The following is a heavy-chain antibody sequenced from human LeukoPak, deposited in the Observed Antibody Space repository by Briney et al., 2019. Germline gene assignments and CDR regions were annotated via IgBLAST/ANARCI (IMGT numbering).Heavy chain of an antibody. D-gene: IGHD5-18*01. CDR2: ISHDGSNK. V-gene: IGHV3-30*04. CDR1: GFTFSSYA. CDR3: ARAQGSYGSCGY. J-gene: IGHJ4*02. Sequence: GGSLRLSCAASGFTFSSYAMHWVRQAPGKGLEWVAVISHDGSNKYYADSVKGRFTISRDNSKNTLYLQMNSLRAEDTAVYYCARAQGSYGSCGYWGQGTLVTVSS.